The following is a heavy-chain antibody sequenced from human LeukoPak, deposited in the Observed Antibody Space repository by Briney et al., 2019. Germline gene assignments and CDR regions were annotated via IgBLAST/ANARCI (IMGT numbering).Heavy chain of an antibody. Sequence: GTSLRLSCVVSGISFNGYSFNWVRQAPGKGLAWVASISHDGNNKYYADSVKGRFTVSRDNSENTLFLQMNSLRAEDTAVYYCAKDQGAARPTEPFDYWGQGTLVTVSS. V-gene: IGHV3-30-3*01. D-gene: IGHD6-6*01. CDR1: GISFNGYS. CDR2: ISHDGNNK. J-gene: IGHJ4*02. CDR3: AKDQGAARPTEPFDY.